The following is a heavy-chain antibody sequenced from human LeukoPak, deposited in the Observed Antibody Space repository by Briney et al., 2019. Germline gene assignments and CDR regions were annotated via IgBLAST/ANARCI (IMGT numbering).Heavy chain of an antibody. J-gene: IGHJ5*01. CDR2: VSYEGTIK. Sequence: GGSLRLSCAASGFTFSNFAMHWVRQAPGKGLEWVAVVSYEGTIKYYTDSAKGRFTISRDNSNNVISLQMNNLTTEDTATYYCAREKFDSWGQGTLVTVSP. CDR3: AREKFDS. V-gene: IGHV3-30*14. CDR1: GFTFSNFA.